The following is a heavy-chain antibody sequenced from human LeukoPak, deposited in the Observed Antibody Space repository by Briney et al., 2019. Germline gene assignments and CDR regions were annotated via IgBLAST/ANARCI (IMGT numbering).Heavy chain of an antibody. V-gene: IGHV1-8*01. CDR3: SRGNGDYYDSSGYGTSWFDP. CDR2: MNPNSGNT. CDR1: GYTFTSYD. Sequence: GASVKVSFKSSGYTFTSYDINWVRQATGQGLEWMGWMNPNSGNTGYAQKFQGRVTMTRNTSISTAYMELSSLRSEDTAVYYCSRGNGDYYDSSGYGTSWFDPWGQGTLVTVSS. J-gene: IGHJ5*02. D-gene: IGHD3-22*01.